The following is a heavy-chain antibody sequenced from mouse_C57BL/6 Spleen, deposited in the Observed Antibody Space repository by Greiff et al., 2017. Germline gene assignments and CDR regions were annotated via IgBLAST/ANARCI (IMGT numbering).Heavy chain of an antibody. J-gene: IGHJ2*01. CDR1: GYAFSSYW. CDR3: GRGGIGRHLDY. V-gene: IGHV1-80*01. Sequence: QVQLQQSGAELVKPGASVKISCTASGYAFSSYWMNWVKQRPGKGLEWIGQIYPGDGDTNYNGQFTGKATLTADKSSTTAYLQLCSLTSEDSAVYLCGRGGIGRHLDYWGQGTTLTVSS. CDR2: IYPGDGDT.